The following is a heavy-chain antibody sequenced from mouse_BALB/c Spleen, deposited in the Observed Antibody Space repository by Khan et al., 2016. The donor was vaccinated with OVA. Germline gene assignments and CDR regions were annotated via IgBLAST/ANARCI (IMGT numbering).Heavy chain of an antibody. CDR3: ARRLEFYAMDY. Sequence: QVQLQQSGAELARPGASVKMSCKASGYTFTSYTMHWVKQRPRQGLEWIGYINPRTDYTNYNQKFKDKATLTADKSSRTAYMPLSSLTSEDSAVYYCARRLEFYAMDYWGQGTSVTVSS. CDR1: GYTFTSYT. J-gene: IGHJ4*01. D-gene: IGHD3-2*02. V-gene: IGHV1-4*01. CDR2: INPRTDYT.